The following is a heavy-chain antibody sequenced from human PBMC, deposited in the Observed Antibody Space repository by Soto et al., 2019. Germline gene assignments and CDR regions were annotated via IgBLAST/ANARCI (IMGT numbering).Heavy chain of an antibody. J-gene: IGHJ6*02. Sequence: GESLKISCKGSGYSFTSYWISWVRQMPGKGLEWTGRIDPSDSYTNYSPSFQGHVTISADKSISTAYLQWSSLKASDTAMYYFARQAPNGMDVWGQGTTVTVSS. CDR3: ARQAPNGMDV. CDR1: GYSFTSYW. V-gene: IGHV5-10-1*01. CDR2: IDPSDSYT.